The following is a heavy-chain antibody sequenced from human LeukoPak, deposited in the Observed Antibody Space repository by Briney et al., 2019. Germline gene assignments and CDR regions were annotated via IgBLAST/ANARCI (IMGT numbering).Heavy chain of an antibody. CDR3: ARVNWYEGSNFDY. Sequence: ASVKVSCKASGYTFTSYGINWVRQAPGQGLEWMGWISTDNGNTNYAQKLQGRVTMTTDTSTSTAYMELRSLRSDDTAVYYCARVNWYEGSNFDYWGQGTLVTVSS. CDR2: ISTDNGNT. D-gene: IGHD1-1*01. V-gene: IGHV1-18*01. J-gene: IGHJ4*02. CDR1: GYTFTSYG.